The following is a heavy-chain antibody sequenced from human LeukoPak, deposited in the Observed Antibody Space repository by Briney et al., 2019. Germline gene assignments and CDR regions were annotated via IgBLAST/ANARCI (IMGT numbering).Heavy chain of an antibody. CDR3: ARDGGEDILIGYPINYGMDV. J-gene: IGHJ6*02. V-gene: IGHV3-21*01. CDR2: ISSSSSYI. D-gene: IGHD3-9*01. CDR1: GFTFSSYS. Sequence: PGGSLRLSCAASGFTFSSYSMNWVRQAPGKGLEWVSSISSSSSYIYYADSVKGRFTISRDNAKNSLYLQMNSLRAEDTAVYYCARDGGEDILIGYPINYGMDVWGQGTTVTVSS.